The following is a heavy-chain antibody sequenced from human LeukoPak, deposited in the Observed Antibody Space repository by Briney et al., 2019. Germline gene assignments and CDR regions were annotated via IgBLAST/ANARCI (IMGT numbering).Heavy chain of an antibody. D-gene: IGHD3-16*01. V-gene: IGHV3-53*01. Sequence: GGSLRLSCAASGFTVSSNYMTWVRQAPGKGLEWVSVIYSDGSTFYADSVKGRFTISRDNSKNTLYLQMNSLRADDTAVYFCARDHRIGGSWGQGTLVTVPS. CDR1: GFTVSSNY. J-gene: IGHJ4*02. CDR2: IYSDGST. CDR3: ARDHRIGGS.